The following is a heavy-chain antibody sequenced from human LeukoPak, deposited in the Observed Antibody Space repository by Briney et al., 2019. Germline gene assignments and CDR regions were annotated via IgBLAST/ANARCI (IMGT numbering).Heavy chain of an antibody. CDR3: ARDYAYSSGGEDY. D-gene: IGHD6-19*01. V-gene: IGHV1-2*02. Sequence: ASVKVSCKASGYTFTGYYMHWVRQAPGQGLEWMGWINPNSGGTNYAQKFQGRVTMTRDTSISTAYMELSRLRSDDTAVYYCARDYAYSSGGEDYWGQGTLVTVSS. CDR2: INPNSGGT. CDR1: GYTFTGYY. J-gene: IGHJ4*02.